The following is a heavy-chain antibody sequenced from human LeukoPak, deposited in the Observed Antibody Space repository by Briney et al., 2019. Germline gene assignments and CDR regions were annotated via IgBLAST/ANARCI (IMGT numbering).Heavy chain of an antibody. Sequence: ASVKVSCKASGYTFTCYYMHWVRQAPGQGLEWMGWINPNSGGTNYAQKFQGRVTMTRDTSTSTAYMELSRLRSDDTAVYYCAREGPSITMIVVVTTYYFDYWGQGTLVTVSS. V-gene: IGHV1-2*02. CDR1: GYTFTCYY. J-gene: IGHJ4*02. CDR2: INPNSGGT. D-gene: IGHD3-22*01. CDR3: AREGPSITMIVVVTTYYFDY.